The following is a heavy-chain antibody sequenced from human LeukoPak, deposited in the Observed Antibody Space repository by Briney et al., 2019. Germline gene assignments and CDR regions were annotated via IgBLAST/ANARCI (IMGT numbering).Heavy chain of an antibody. CDR1: GGSFSGYY. Sequence: PSETLSLTCAVYGGSFSGYYWSWIRQPPGKGLEWIGEINHSGSTNYNPSLKSRGTISVDTSKNQFSLKLSSVTAADTAVYYCASIGPYSGYDLGDLDYWGQGTLVTVSS. D-gene: IGHD5-12*01. CDR2: INHSGST. J-gene: IGHJ4*02. CDR3: ASIGPYSGYDLGDLDY. V-gene: IGHV4-34*01.